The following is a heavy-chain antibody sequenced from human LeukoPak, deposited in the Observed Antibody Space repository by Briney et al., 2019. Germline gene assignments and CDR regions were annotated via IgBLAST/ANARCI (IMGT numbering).Heavy chain of an antibody. D-gene: IGHD3-10*01. V-gene: IGHV4-59*08. Sequence: PSETLSLTCTVSGASISSYYWSWIRQPPGKGLDYIGYIHYSGTTNYNPSLKSRVTLSVDTSKNQFSLRLSSVTAADTAVYYCARHDTRGGAYDIWGQGTMVTVSS. CDR3: ARHDTRGGAYDI. CDR2: IHYSGTT. CDR1: GASISSYY. J-gene: IGHJ3*02.